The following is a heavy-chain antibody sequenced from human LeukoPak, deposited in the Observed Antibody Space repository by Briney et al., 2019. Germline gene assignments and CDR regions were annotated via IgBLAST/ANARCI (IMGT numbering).Heavy chain of an antibody. CDR1: GGTFSSYA. J-gene: IGHJ4*02. CDR2: IIPIFGTA. V-gene: IGHV1-69*13. Sequence: ASVKVSCKASGGTFSSYAISWVRQAPGQGLEWMGGIIPIFGTANYAQKFQGRVTITADESTSTAYMELGSLRSEDTAVYYCALRIVGATSGPGGDYWGQGTLVTVSS. CDR3: ALRIVGATSGPGGDY. D-gene: IGHD1-26*01.